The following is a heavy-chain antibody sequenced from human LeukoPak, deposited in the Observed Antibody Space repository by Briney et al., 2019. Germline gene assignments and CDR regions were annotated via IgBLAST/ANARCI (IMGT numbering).Heavy chain of an antibody. J-gene: IGHJ6*02. Sequence: ASVKVSCKASGYTFTSHGISWVRQAPGQGLEWMGWISAYNGNTNYAQKLQGRVTMTTDTSTSTAYMELRSLRSDDTAVYYCAREGNIVVVPAAIDYYGMDVWGQGTTVTVSS. CDR2: ISAYNGNT. D-gene: IGHD2-2*01. CDR3: AREGNIVVVPAAIDYYGMDV. V-gene: IGHV1-18*01. CDR1: GYTFTSHG.